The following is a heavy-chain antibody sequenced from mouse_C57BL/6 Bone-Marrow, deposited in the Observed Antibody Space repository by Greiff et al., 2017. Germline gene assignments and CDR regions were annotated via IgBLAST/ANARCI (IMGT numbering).Heavy chain of an antibody. D-gene: IGHD1-1*01. V-gene: IGHV1-19*01. CDR2: ITPYNGGT. Sequence: EVQLQQSGPVLVKPGASVKMSCKASGSTFPDYYMNWVQQSHGKSLEWIGVITPYNGGTSYNQKFKFTATLTVDKSSSTAYMELNSLTSEDSAVYYCAPRRNYYGSSYIYYAMDDWGQGTSVTVAS. CDR1: GSTFPDYY. CDR3: APRRNYYGSSYIYYAMDD. J-gene: IGHJ4*01.